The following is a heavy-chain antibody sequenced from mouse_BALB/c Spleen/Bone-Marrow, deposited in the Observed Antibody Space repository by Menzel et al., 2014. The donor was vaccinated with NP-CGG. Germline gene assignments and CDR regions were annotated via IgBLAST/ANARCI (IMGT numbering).Heavy chain of an antibody. CDR2: ISNGGGST. CDR3: ARHTHYFDYYWYFDV. V-gene: IGHV5-12-2*01. Sequence: EVKLVESGGGLVQPGGSLKLSCAASGFTFSSYTMSWVRQTPEKRLEWAAYISNGGGSTYYPDTVKGRFTISRDNAKNTLYLQMSSLKSEDAAMYYCARHTHYFDYYWYFDVWGAGTTVTVSP. J-gene: IGHJ1*01. CDR1: GFTFSSYT. D-gene: IGHD1-2*01.